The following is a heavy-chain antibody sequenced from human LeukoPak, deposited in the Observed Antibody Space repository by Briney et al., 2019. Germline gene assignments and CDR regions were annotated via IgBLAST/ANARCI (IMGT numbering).Heavy chain of an antibody. Sequence: ASETLSLTCIVSGGSIGNYYWNWIRQPPGKGLEWIGYTSYSGNTIYNPSLKSRVTISIDPFKNQLSLKVTSVTAADTAVYYCGRDQGYFGMDVGGQGTRVTIS. CDR3: GRDQGYFGMDV. V-gene: IGHV4-59*01. CDR1: GGSIGNYY. CDR2: TSYSGNT. J-gene: IGHJ6*02.